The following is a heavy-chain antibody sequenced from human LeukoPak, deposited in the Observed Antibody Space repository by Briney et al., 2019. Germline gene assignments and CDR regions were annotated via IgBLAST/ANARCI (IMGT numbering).Heavy chain of an antibody. V-gene: IGHV3-48*02. CDR2: ISSSGSIT. D-gene: IGHD3-10*01. Sequence: LTGGSLRLSCAASGFTFSTYRMNWVRQAPGKGLEWVSYISSSGSITYYADSVKGRFTISRGNAKNSLYLQMNSLRDEDTAVYYCARDLKASGSYDYWGQGTLVTVSS. CDR1: GFTFSTYR. J-gene: IGHJ4*02. CDR3: ARDLKASGSYDY.